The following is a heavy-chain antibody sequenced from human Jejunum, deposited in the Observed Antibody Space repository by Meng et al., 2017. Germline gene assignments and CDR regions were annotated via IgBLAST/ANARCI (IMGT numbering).Heavy chain of an antibody. CDR1: GGSFSGYY. CDR3: AIGGPGPRLLN. D-gene: IGHD1-14*01. V-gene: IGHV4-34*01. J-gene: IGHJ4*02. Sequence: QVQLQEWGGGLLEPSETLSLTCAVYGGSFSGYYWTWIRQPPGKGLEWIGEINHNGSPYYNPSLNNRVTMSVDTSKNQLSLKLSSVTAADTAVYYCAIGGPGPRLLNWGQGTLVTVSS. CDR2: INHNGSP.